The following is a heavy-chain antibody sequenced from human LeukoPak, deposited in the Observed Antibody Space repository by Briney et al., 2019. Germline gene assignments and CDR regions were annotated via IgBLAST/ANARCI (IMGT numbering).Heavy chain of an antibody. CDR1: GRTFISYA. CDR3: ASSCTSCPKGFDP. J-gene: IGHJ5*02. Sequence: SVKVSCKASGRTFISYAISWVRQAPGQGVEWRGGIIPIFGTANYAQKFQARVTINTDESTSTAYMELSSLRSEDTAVYYCASSCTSCPKGFDPWGQGTLVTVSS. V-gene: IGHV1-69*05. D-gene: IGHD2-2*01. CDR2: IIPIFGTA.